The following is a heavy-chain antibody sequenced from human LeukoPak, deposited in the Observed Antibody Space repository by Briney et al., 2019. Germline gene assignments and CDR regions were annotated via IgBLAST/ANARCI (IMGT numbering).Heavy chain of an antibody. J-gene: IGHJ4*02. V-gene: IGHV4-34*01. CDR2: ITHSGNT. D-gene: IGHD3-10*01. Sequence: PSETLSLTCAVYGGSFSGYYWTWIRQSPGKGLEWIGEITHSGNTNSNPSLKSRVTISVDTSKNHFSLKLNSVTAADTAVYYCARGIHRRGILTGSYGSGRPYCFDYWGQGTLVTVSS. CDR3: ARGIHRRGILTGSYGSGRPYCFDY. CDR1: GGSFSGYY.